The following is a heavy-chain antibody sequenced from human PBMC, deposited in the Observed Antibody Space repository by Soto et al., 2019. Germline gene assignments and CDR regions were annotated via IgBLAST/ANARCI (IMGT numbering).Heavy chain of an antibody. Sequence: GGSLRLSCAASGFTFSNAWMSWVRQAPGKGLEWVGRIKSKTDGGTTDYAAPVKGRFTISRDDSKNTLYLQMNSLKTEDTAVYYCTTDPESPGTTTYYYYYYMDVWGKGTTVTVSS. CDR1: GFTFSNAW. CDR3: TTDPESPGTTTYYYYYYMDV. V-gene: IGHV3-15*01. D-gene: IGHD1-7*01. CDR2: IKSKTDGGTT. J-gene: IGHJ6*03.